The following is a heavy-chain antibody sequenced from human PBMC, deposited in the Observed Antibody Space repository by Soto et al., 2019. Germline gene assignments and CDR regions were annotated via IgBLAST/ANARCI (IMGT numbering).Heavy chain of an antibody. CDR3: TRERIIVAGIAVY. CDR1: GFSFGDYA. CDR2: IRNKAYGGTT. J-gene: IGHJ4*02. Sequence: GGSLRLSCTASGFSFGDYALSWFRQAPGKGLEWVGFIRNKAYGGTTEYAASVKGRFTISRDDSKSIAYLQMNSLKTEDTAVYCCTRERIIVAGIAVYWGQGTLVTVSS. V-gene: IGHV3-49*03. D-gene: IGHD5-12*01.